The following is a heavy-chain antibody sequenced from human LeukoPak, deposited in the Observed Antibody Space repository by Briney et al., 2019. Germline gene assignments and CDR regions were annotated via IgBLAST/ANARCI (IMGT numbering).Heavy chain of an antibody. CDR2: TYYRSKWYN. Sequence: SQTLSLTCAISGDSVSGNSAAWNWIRQSPSRGLEWLGRTYYRSKWYNDYAVSVKSRITINPDTSKNQFSLQLNSVTPEDTAVYYCARHSGYSAYYYYGMDVWGQGTTVTVSS. V-gene: IGHV6-1*01. CDR3: ARHSGYSAYYYYGMDV. D-gene: IGHD5-12*01. CDR1: GDSVSGNSAA. J-gene: IGHJ6*02.